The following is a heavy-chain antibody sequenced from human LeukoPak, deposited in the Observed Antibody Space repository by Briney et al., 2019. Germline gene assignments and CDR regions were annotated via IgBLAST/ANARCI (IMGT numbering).Heavy chain of an antibody. J-gene: IGHJ5*02. D-gene: IGHD3-22*01. CDR3: ARPYYYDSRIDP. CDR1: GGSISSGDYY. CDR2: MYYSGGT. V-gene: IGHV4-30-4*01. Sequence: SETLSLTCTVSGGSISSGDYYWSWIRQPPGKGLEWIAYMYYSGGTYYNPSLKSRVTMSADTSKNQLSLKLSSVTAADTAVYYCARPYYYDSRIDPWGQGILVTVSS.